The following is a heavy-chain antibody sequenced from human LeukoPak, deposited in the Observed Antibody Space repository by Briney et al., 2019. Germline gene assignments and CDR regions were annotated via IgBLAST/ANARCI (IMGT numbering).Heavy chain of an antibody. CDR2: ISASGGTT. D-gene: IGHD5-24*01. CDR3: AKARGVATNYGALDY. V-gene: IGHV3-23*01. J-gene: IGHJ4*02. CDR1: GFSFSSYA. Sequence: GRSLRLSCAATGFSFSSYAMYWVRQAPGEGLEWVSVISASGGTTYYAESVKGRFTISRDKSTSILYLQINSLRVEDTAVYYCAKARGVATNYGALDYWGQGTLVTVSS.